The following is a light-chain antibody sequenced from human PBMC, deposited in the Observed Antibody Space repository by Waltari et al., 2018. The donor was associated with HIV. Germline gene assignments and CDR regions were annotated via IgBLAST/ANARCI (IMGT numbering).Light chain of an antibody. CDR3: VLYMGSGISV. J-gene: IGLJ7*01. CDR2: STN. Sequence: QTVVTQEPSFSVSPGGTVTLTCGLSSGSVSTSYYPSWYQQTPGQAPRTLIYSTNTRSSGVPDRFSGSILGNKAALTITGAQADDESDYYCVLYMGSGISVFRGGTQLTVL. V-gene: IGLV8-61*01. CDR1: SGSVSTSYY.